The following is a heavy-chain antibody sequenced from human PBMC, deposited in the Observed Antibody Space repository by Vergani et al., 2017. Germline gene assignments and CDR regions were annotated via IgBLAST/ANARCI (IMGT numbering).Heavy chain of an antibody. CDR1: GSKFSDHY. CDR2: ISPGASTV. Sequence: LEESGGGSVKPGGSLRLSCAASGSKFSDHYMSWIRQATRKGLEWVSHISPGASTVSYTDSVTGRFTVSRDNDNNSLTLDMTTLRVEDTAVYYCAKNPGISTTRHYYAMDVWGQGTTVTVSS. V-gene: IGHV3-11*04. J-gene: IGHJ6*02. CDR3: AKNPGISTTRHYYAMDV. D-gene: IGHD1-1*01.